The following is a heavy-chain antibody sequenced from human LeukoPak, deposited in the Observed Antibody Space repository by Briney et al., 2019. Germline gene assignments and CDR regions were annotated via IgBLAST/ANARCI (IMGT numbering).Heavy chain of an antibody. Sequence: GSLRLSCAASGFTFSSYSLNWVRQAPGKGLEWVSSISSSSSYIYYADSVKGRFTIARDNDKNSLYLQMNSLRAEDTAVYYCARDGSAPGGYGYGFDYWGQGTLVTVSS. J-gene: IGHJ4*02. D-gene: IGHD5-18*01. CDR2: ISSSSSYI. CDR1: GFTFSSYS. V-gene: IGHV3-21*01. CDR3: ARDGSAPGGYGYGFDY.